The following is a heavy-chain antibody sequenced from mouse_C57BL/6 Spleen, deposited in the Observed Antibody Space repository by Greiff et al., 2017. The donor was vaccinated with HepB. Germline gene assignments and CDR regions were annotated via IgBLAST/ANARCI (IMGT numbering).Heavy chain of an antibody. J-gene: IGHJ2*01. CDR2: IYPGDGDT. V-gene: IGHV1-82*01. Sequence: VQLQHSGPELVKPGASVKISCKASGYAFSSSWMNWVKQRPGKGLEWIGRIYPGDGDTNYNGKFKGKATLTADKSSSTAYMQLSSLTSEDSAVYFCARPTPTAQATLDYWGQGTTLTVSS. D-gene: IGHD3-2*02. CDR1: GYAFSSSW. CDR3: ARPTPTAQATLDY.